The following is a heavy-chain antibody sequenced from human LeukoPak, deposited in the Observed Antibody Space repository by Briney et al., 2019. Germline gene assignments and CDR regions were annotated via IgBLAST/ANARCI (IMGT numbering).Heavy chain of an antibody. CDR3: ARDQGYYYDSSGYYGSYYGMDV. J-gene: IGHJ6*02. Sequence: SETLPLTCAVYGGSFSGYYWSWIRQPPGKGLEWIGEINHSGSTNYNPSPKSRVTISVDTSKNQFSLKLSSVTAADTAVYYCARDQGYYYDSSGYYGSYYGMDVWGQGTTVTVSS. V-gene: IGHV4-34*01. CDR2: INHSGST. CDR1: GGSFSGYY. D-gene: IGHD3-22*01.